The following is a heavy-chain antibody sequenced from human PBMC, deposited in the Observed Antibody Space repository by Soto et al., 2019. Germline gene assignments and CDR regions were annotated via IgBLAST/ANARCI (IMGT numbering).Heavy chain of an antibody. J-gene: IGHJ5*02. CDR2: IYYSGST. V-gene: IGHV4-39*01. CDR1: GGSISSSSYY. Sequence: SETLSLTCTVSGGSISSSSYYWGWIRQAPGKGLEWIGSIYYSGSTYYNPSLKSRVTISVDTSKNQFSLKLSSVTAADTAVYYCARHGRDIVLMVYAIGKGWFDPWGQGTLVTVSS. D-gene: IGHD2-8*01. CDR3: ARHGRDIVLMVYAIGKGWFDP.